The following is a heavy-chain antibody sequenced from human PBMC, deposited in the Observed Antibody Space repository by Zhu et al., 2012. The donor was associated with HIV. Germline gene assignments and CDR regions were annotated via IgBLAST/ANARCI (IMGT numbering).Heavy chain of an antibody. CDR2: TIHGGST. J-gene: IGHJ4*02. D-gene: IGHD3-10*01. CDR1: GGSFSGYY. Sequence: QVQLQQWGAGLLKPSETLSLTCAVYGGSFSGYYWSWTRQPPGKGLEWIGETIHGGSTNFNPSLRSRVTISVDKSKNQFSLKLSSVTAADTAVYYCASSTISASGTKFTYWGQGTLVTVSS. CDR3: ASSTISASGTKFTY. V-gene: IGHV4-34*12.